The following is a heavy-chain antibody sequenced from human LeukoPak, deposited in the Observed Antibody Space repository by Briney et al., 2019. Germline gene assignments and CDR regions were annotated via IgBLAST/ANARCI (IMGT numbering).Heavy chain of an antibody. V-gene: IGHV1-3*01. CDR3: ARVGGSYYYFDF. Sequence: GASVKVSCKASGYTFTSYAMHWVCQAPGQRLEWMGWINAGNGITKYSQKFQGRVTITRDTSASTAYMELSSLRSEDTAVYYCARVGGSYYYFDFWGQGTLVTVSS. D-gene: IGHD1-26*01. CDR2: INAGNGIT. J-gene: IGHJ4*02. CDR1: GYTFTSYA.